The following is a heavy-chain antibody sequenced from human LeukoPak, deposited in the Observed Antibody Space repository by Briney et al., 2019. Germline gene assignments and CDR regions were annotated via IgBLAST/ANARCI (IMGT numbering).Heavy chain of an antibody. CDR3: ARGPISYSYGSGASPPRLNYCFDQ. J-gene: IGHJ4*02. Sequence: PSETLSLTCTVSGTSIKNHHWNWIRQPAGQGLEWIGLIYSGGTTYYNPSLNSRVTLSMDTSNNQFSLKLTSVTAADTALYYCARGPISYSYGSGASPPRLNYCFDQWGLGTLVTVSS. D-gene: IGHD3-10*01. CDR1: GTSIKNHH. V-gene: IGHV4-4*07. CDR2: IYSGGTT.